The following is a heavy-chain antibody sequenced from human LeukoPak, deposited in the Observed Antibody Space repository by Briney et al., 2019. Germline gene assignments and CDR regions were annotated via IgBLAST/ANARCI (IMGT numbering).Heavy chain of an antibody. CDR1: GYTSTGYY. D-gene: IGHD3-10*01. J-gene: IGHJ4*02. Sequence: ASVKVSCKPSGYTSTGYYMHWVRQAPGQGLEWMGWINPNSGGTNYAQKCQGRVTMTRDTYISTAYMELSRLRSDDTAVYYCARDGTLSGRHPLDYWGQGALVTVSS. V-gene: IGHV1-2*02. CDR2: INPNSGGT. CDR3: ARDGTLSGRHPLDY.